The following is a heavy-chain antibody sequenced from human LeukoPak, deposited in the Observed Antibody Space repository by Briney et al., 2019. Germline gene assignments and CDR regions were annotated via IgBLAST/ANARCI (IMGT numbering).Heavy chain of an antibody. D-gene: IGHD2-2*02. CDR3: ARGDCSSTSCYTEDY. CDR2: VNPNSGGT. V-gene: IGHV1-2*02. Sequence: AASVKVSCKASGYTFTDYYMHWVRQAPGQGLEWMAWVNPNSGGTHYAQKFQGRVTLTRDTSISTAYMELSRLRADDTALYYCARGDCSSTSCYTEDYWGQGTPVTVSS. CDR1: GYTFTDYY. J-gene: IGHJ4*02.